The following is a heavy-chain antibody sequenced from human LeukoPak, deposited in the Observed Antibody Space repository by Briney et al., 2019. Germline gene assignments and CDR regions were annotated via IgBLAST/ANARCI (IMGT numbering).Heavy chain of an antibody. V-gene: IGHV4-38-2*02. Sequence: PSETLSLTCNVTGHSIRSGYYWGWIRRPPGKGPELIGNTFQGSTFHYNPSLTSRVTISVDTSKNLLSLKLASVTAADTAVYFCAKGFSSYACFDSWGPGTLVTVSS. J-gene: IGHJ5*01. CDR3: AKGFSSYACFDS. CDR2: TFQGSTF. D-gene: IGHD3-16*01. CDR1: GHSIRSGYY.